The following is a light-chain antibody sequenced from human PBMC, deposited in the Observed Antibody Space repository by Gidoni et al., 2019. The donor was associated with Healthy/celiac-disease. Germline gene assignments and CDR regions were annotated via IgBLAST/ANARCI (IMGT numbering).Light chain of an antibody. Sequence: EIVMTQNPLSRSGTPGQPASISCKSSQSLLQSDGKTYLYWYLQKPGQPPQLLIYEVSNRFSGVPDRFSGSGSVTDFTLKIRRVEAEDVGVSSCMHRLQLPPTFGQWTKLEIK. V-gene: IGKV2D-29*01. J-gene: IGKJ2*01. CDR1: QSLLQSDGKTY. CDR3: MHRLQLPPT. CDR2: EVS.